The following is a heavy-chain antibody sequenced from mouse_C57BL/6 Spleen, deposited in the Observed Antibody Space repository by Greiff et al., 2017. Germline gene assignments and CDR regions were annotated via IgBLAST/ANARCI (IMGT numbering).Heavy chain of an antibody. CDR3: ARITTVVATGYFDY. CDR2: ISSGGSYT. J-gene: IGHJ2*01. CDR1: GFTFSSYG. V-gene: IGHV5-6*01. D-gene: IGHD1-1*01. Sequence: EVMLVESGGDLVKPGGSLKLSCAASGFTFSSYGMSWVRQTPDKRLAWVATISSGGSYTYYPDSVKGRFTISRDNAKNTLYLQMSSLKSEYTAMYYCARITTVVATGYFDYWGQGTTLTVSS.